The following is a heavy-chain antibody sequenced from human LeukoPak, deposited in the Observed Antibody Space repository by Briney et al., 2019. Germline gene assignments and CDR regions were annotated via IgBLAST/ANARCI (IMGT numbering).Heavy chain of an antibody. CDR2: INHSGST. CDR3: ARRDSSGYYFKDMDY. V-gene: IGHV4-34*01. CDR1: GGSFSGYY. D-gene: IGHD3-22*01. J-gene: IGHJ4*02. Sequence: SETLSLTCAVYGGSFSGYYWSWIRQPPGKGLEWIGVINHSGSTNYNPSLKSRVTISVDTSKNQFSLKLSSVTAADTAVYYCARRDSSGYYFKDMDYWGQGTLVTVSS.